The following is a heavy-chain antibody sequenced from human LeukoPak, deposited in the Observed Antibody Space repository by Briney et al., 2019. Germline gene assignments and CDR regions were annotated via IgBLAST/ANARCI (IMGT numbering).Heavy chain of an antibody. CDR3: ARDRSGYSYGAYYYYGMDV. Sequence: GGSLRLSCAASGFTFSDYYMSWIRQAPGKGLEWVSYISSSGSTIYYADSVKGRFTISRDNAKNSLYLQMNGLRAEDTAVYYCARDRSGYSYGAYYYYGMDVWGQGTTVTVSS. CDR2: ISSSGSTI. V-gene: IGHV3-11*01. J-gene: IGHJ6*02. CDR1: GFTFSDYY. D-gene: IGHD5-18*01.